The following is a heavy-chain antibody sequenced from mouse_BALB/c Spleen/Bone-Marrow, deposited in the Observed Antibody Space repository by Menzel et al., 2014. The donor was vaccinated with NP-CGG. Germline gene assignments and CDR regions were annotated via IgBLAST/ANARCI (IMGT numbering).Heavy chain of an antibody. Sequence: EVKLMESGGGLVQPGGSLKLSCAASGLTFSSYGMSWVRQTPDKRLELVATINSNGGSTYYPDSVKGRFTISRDNAKNTLYLQMSSLKSEDTAMYYCARERYYGNGRIFEYWGQGTTLTVSS. J-gene: IGHJ2*01. D-gene: IGHD1-1*01. CDR2: INSNGGST. CDR3: ARERYYGNGRIFEY. V-gene: IGHV5-6-3*01. CDR1: GLTFSSYG.